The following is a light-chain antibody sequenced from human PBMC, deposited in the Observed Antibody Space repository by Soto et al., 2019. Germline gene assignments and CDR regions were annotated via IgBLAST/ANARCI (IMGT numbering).Light chain of an antibody. CDR2: DSS. J-gene: IGKJ4*01. CDR3: QQYDNLPLT. V-gene: IGKV1-33*01. Sequence: DIQMTQSPSSLSASVGDRVTITCQASQDISNYLNWYQQKPGKAPKLLIYDSSNLETDVPSRFSGSGSGTDFTFTISSLQPEDIATYYCQQYDNLPLTFGGGTKVEIK. CDR1: QDISNY.